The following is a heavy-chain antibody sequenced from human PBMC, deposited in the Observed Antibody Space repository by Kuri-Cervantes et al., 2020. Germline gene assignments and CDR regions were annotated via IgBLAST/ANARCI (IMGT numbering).Heavy chain of an antibody. J-gene: IGHJ3*02. CDR2: IYHSGST. CDR3: ARGATMIVVGPPPGAFDI. D-gene: IGHD3-22*01. Sequence: SETLSLTCAVSGGSISSGGYSWSWIRQPPGKGLEWIGYIYHSGSTYYNPSLKSRVTISVDMSKNQFSLKLSSVTAADTAVYYCARGATMIVVGPPPGAFDIWGQGTMVTVSS. CDR1: GGSISSGGYS. V-gene: IGHV4-30-2*01.